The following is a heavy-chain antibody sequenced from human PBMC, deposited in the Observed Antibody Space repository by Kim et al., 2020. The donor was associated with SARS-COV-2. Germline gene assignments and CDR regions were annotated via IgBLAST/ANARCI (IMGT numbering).Heavy chain of an antibody. J-gene: IGHJ4*02. Sequence: SETLSLTCAVSGGSITDYSWSWIRQPPGKGLEWIGYIYHSGRAFYNSSLESRVAMSVDTSMDQFSLRLTSVTAADTAVYYCARDRGYGHPDYWGQGTLVT. CDR1: GGSITDYS. CDR2: IYHSGRA. D-gene: IGHD5-12*01. V-gene: IGHV4-30-2*01. CDR3: ARDRGYGHPDY.